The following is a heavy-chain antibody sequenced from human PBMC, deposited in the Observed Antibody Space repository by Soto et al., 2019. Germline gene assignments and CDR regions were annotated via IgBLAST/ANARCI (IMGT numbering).Heavy chain of an antibody. Sequence: GGSLRLSCAASGFTVSSYGMHWVRQAPGKGLEWVAVISYDGSNKYYADSVKGRFTISRDNSKNTLYLQMNSLRAEDTAVYYCAKPLTLSWPGGFDPWGQGTLVTVSS. D-gene: IGHD3-10*01. CDR3: AKPLTLSWPGGFDP. CDR1: GFTVSSYG. CDR2: ISYDGSNK. V-gene: IGHV3-30*18. J-gene: IGHJ5*02.